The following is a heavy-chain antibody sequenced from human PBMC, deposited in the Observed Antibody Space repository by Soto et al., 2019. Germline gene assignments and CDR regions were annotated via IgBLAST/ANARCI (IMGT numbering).Heavy chain of an antibody. J-gene: IGHJ6*02. V-gene: IGHV3-9*01. CDR1: GFTFDDYA. Sequence: GGSLRLSCAASGFTFDDYAMHWVRQAPGKGLEWVSGISWNSGSIGYADSVKGRFTISRDNAKNSLYLQMNSLRAEDTALYYCAKDTPYDFWSGYYNRGMDVWGQGTTVTVSS. D-gene: IGHD3-3*01. CDR2: ISWNSGSI. CDR3: AKDTPYDFWSGYYNRGMDV.